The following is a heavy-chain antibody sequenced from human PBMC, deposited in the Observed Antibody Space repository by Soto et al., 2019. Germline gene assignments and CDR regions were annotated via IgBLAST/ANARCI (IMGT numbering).Heavy chain of an antibody. CDR1: GGTFSSYA. V-gene: IGHV1-69*12. CDR3: ARVTTIVGAYYFDY. D-gene: IGHD1-26*01. CDR2: IIPIFGTA. Sequence: QVQLVQSGAEVKKPGSSVKVSCKASGGTFSSYAISWVRQAPGQGREWMGGIIPIFGTANYAQKFQGRVTITADESTSTAYMELRSLRSEDTAVYYCARVTTIVGAYYFDYWGQGTLVTVSS. J-gene: IGHJ4*02.